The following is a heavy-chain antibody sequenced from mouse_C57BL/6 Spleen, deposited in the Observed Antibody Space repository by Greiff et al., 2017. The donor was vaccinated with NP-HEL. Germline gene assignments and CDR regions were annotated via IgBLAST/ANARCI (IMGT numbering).Heavy chain of an antibody. CDR3: AKSYGNYDYFDY. J-gene: IGHJ2*01. V-gene: IGHV5-17*01. CDR2: ISSGSSTI. D-gene: IGHD2-1*01. Sequence: VQLKESGGGLVKPGGSLKLSCAASGFTFSDYGMHWVRQAPEKGLEWVAYISSGSSTIYYADTVKGRFTISRDNAKNTLFLQMTSLRSEDTAMYYCAKSYGNYDYFDYWGQGTTLTVSS. CDR1: GFTFSDYG.